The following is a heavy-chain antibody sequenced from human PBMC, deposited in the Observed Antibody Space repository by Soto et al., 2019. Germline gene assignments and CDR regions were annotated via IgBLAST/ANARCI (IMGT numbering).Heavy chain of an antibody. D-gene: IGHD3-10*01. CDR3: ARTRGNYYYGMDV. J-gene: IGHJ6*02. CDR2: IYSGGST. Sequence: EVQLVESGGGLVQPGGSLRLSCAASGFTVSSNYMSWVRQARGKGLEWVSVIYSGGSTYCADSVKGRFTISRDNSKNTLYLQMNSLRAEDTAVYYCARTRGNYYYGMDVWGQGTTVTVSS. V-gene: IGHV3-66*01. CDR1: GFTVSSNY.